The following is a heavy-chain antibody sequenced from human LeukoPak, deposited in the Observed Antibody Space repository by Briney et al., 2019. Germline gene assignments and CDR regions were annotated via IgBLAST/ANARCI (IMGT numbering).Heavy chain of an antibody. D-gene: IGHD3-9*01. J-gene: IGHJ4*02. Sequence: GGSLRLSCAASGFTFSSYAMSWVRQAPGKGLEWVSAISGSGGSTYYADSVKGRFTISRDNSKNTLYLQMNSLRAEDTAVYYCAKGGDDILTGYYLDYWGQGTLVTVSS. CDR3: AKGGDDILTGYYLDY. CDR2: ISGSGGST. CDR1: GFTFSSYA. V-gene: IGHV3-23*01.